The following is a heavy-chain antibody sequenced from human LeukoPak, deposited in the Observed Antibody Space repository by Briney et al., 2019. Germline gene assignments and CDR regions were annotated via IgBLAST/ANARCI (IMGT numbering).Heavy chain of an antibody. CDR1: GGSISSGSYY. Sequence: TLSLTCTVSGGSISSGSYYWSWIRQPAGKGLEWIGRIYTSGSTNYNPSLKSRVTISVDTSKNQFSLKLSSVTAAGTAVYYCARDAHYYDSSGYVWYYGMDVWGQGTTVTVSS. CDR2: IYTSGST. D-gene: IGHD3-22*01. J-gene: IGHJ6*02. V-gene: IGHV4-61*02. CDR3: ARDAHYYDSSGYVWYYGMDV.